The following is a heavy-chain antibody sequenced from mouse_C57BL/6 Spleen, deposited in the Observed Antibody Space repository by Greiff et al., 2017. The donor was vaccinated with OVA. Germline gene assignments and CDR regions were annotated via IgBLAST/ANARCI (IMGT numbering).Heavy chain of an antibody. J-gene: IGHJ2*01. V-gene: IGHV1-55*01. D-gene: IGHD1-1*01. CDR3: ARRLYYGSSYFDY. CDR2: IYPGSGST. CDR1: GYTFTSYW. Sequence: VQLQQSGAELVKPGASVKMSCKASGYTFTSYWITWVKQRPGQGLEWIGDIYPGSGSTNYNEKFKSKATLTVDTSSSTAYMQLGSLTSEDSAVYYCARRLYYGSSYFDYWGQGTTLTVSS.